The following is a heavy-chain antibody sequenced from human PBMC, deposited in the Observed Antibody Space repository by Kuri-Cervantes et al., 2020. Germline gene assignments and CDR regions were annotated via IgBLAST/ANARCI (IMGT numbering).Heavy chain of an antibody. V-gene: IGHV1-46*01. D-gene: IGHD3-10*01. Sequence: ASVKVSCKASGYTFTSSYIHWVRQAPGQGLEWMGIINPSGGGTSYAQRFQGRVTMTRDTSTSTVYMELSSLRSEDTAAYYCARVQVLLWFGADPWGQGTLVTVSS. CDR2: INPSGGGT. CDR3: ARVQVLLWFGADP. CDR1: GYTFTSSY. J-gene: IGHJ5*02.